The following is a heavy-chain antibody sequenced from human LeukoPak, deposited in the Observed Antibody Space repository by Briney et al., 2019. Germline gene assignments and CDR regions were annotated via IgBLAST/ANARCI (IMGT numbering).Heavy chain of an antibody. V-gene: IGHV3-74*01. CDR3: ARGQWNDAFDI. CDR1: GFTFSSYW. CDR2: INSDGSST. Sequence: GGSLRLSCAASGFTFSSYWMHWVRQGPGKGLVWVSRINSDGSSTSYADSVKGRFTISRNNAKNTLYLQMNSLRAEDTAVYYCARGQWNDAFDIWGQGTMVTVSS. D-gene: IGHD6-19*01. J-gene: IGHJ3*02.